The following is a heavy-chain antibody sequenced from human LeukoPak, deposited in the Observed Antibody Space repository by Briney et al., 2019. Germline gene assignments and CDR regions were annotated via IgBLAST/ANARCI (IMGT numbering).Heavy chain of an antibody. D-gene: IGHD6-13*01. J-gene: IGHJ5*02. CDR1: GFTFSSYS. CDR3: ARPSIAAAGNGRGNWFDP. V-gene: IGHV3-48*01. Sequence: GGSLRLSCAASGFTFSSYSMNWVRQAPGKGLEWASYISSSSSTIYYADSVKGRFTISRDNAKNSLYLQMNSLRAEDTAVYYCARPSIAAAGNGRGNWFDPWGQGTLVTVSS. CDR2: ISSSSSTI.